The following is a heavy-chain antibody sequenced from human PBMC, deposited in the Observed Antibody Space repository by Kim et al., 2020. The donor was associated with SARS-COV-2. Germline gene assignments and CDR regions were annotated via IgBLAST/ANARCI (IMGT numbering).Heavy chain of an antibody. J-gene: IGHJ6*01. Sequence: SETLSLTCTVSGGSISSYYWSWIRQPPGKGLEWIWYIYYSGSTNYNPSLKSRVTISVDTSKNQFSLKLSPVTAADTAVYYCARYYDFWSGYYYTYDMDVWGQGNTVSVSS. D-gene: IGHD3-3*01. CDR1: GGSISSYY. V-gene: IGHV4-59*01. CDR3: ARYYDFWSGYYYTYDMDV. CDR2: IYYSGST.